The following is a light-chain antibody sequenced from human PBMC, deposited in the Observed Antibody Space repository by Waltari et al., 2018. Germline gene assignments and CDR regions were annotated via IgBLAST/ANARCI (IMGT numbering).Light chain of an antibody. CDR1: SHRSYY. Sequence: SSELTQDPAVSVALGQTVRSTCQGDSHRSYYASWYQQKPGQAPVLVISGKNNRPSGNPDRFSGSSTGNTASMTIPGAQAEDESDYYCNSRDSSGNHPFGTGTKVTVL. V-gene: IGLV3-19*01. CDR3: NSRDSSGNHP. CDR2: GKN. J-gene: IGLJ1*01.